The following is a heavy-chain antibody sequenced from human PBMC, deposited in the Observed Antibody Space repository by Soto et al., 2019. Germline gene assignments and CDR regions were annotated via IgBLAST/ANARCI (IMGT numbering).Heavy chain of an antibody. CDR2: VTANGGST. CDR3: ASLGVGDWANYYYYYGMDV. V-gene: IGHV3-23*01. J-gene: IGHJ6*02. Sequence: GGSLPLYCASTGFPFSCYAMTLVRPAPGKGLEWVSAVTANGGSTYSADSVKGRITISRDNSKNTLFLQMNSLRAEDTAVYYCASLGVGDWANYYYYYGMDVWGQGTTVTVSS. CDR1: GFPFSCYA. D-gene: IGHD2-21*02.